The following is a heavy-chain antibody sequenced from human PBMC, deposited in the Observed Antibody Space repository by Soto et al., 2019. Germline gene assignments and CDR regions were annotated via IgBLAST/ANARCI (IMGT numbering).Heavy chain of an antibody. V-gene: IGHV3-66*01. J-gene: IGHJ6*02. D-gene: IGHD6-19*01. Sequence: EVQLVESGGGLVQPGGSLRLSCAASGFTVSTNYMSWVRQAPGKGLEWVSVIYGGGSTYYADSVKGRFTISRDNSKNTLYLQMNSLRAEDTAVYYCASPTEAVAVYYYYGMDVWAKGPRSPSP. CDR2: IYGGGST. CDR1: GFTVSTNY. CDR3: ASPTEAVAVYYYYGMDV.